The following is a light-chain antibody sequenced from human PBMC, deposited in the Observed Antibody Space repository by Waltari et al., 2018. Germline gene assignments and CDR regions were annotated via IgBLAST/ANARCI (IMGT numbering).Light chain of an antibody. CDR3: QQYDNWPLT. Sequence: ETVMTQSPATLSAYPGERATPSCRASQRIKNNLAWYQQKGGQAPRLLLFDASTRATGISARFSGSGYGTEFTLTISSLQSEDFAVYYCQQYDNWPLTFGQGTRLDIK. J-gene: IGKJ5*01. CDR1: QRIKNN. CDR2: DAS. V-gene: IGKV3-15*01.